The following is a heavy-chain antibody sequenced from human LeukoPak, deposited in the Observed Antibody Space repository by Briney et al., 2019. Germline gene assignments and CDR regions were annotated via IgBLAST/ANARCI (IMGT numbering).Heavy chain of an antibody. J-gene: IGHJ4*02. CDR2: IWFDGSNK. D-gene: IGHD3-10*01. CDR3: ARELFDFDY. CDR1: GFTFSNYV. Sequence: GGSLRLSCTASGFTFSNYVMHWVRQAPGKGLEWVAAIWFDGSNKYYVDSVEGRLTISRDNSKNTLYLQMNSLRAEDTAVYYCARELFDFDYWGQGTLVTVSS. V-gene: IGHV3-33*01.